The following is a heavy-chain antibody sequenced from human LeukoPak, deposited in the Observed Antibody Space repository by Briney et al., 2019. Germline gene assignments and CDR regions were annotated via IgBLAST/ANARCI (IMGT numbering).Heavy chain of an antibody. D-gene: IGHD6-13*01. Sequence: GSLRLSCAASGFTFNSYWMSWVRQAPGEGLEWVAKINQDGTEKAYVDSVRGRFTISRDNAKNSLFLQMNSLRAEDTAVYYCARGPLIAAAGTWWGQGTLVTVSS. J-gene: IGHJ4*02. CDR2: INQDGTEK. CDR3: ARGPLIAAAGTW. CDR1: GFTFNSYW. V-gene: IGHV3-7*03.